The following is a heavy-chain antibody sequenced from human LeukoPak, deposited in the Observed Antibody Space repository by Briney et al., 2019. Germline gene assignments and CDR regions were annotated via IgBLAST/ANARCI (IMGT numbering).Heavy chain of an antibody. CDR2: ISWNSGGI. V-gene: IGHV3-9*01. Sequence: PGRSLRLSCAASGFTFNNYAMHWVRQAPGKGLEWVSGISWNSGGIGYADSVKGRFTISRDNAKNSLYLQMNSLRAEDTAFYYCAKDLSPYSFNWFDPWGQGTLVTVSS. CDR1: GFTFNNYA. CDR3: AKDLSPYSFNWFDP. D-gene: IGHD3-16*01. J-gene: IGHJ5*02.